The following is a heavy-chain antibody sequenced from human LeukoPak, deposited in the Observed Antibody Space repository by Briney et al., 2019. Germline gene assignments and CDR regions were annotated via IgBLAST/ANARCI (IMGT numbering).Heavy chain of an antibody. CDR1: GGSISGHY. Sequence: SETLSLTCTVSGGSISGHYWSWIRQPPGKGLEWIGYIYYSESTNYNPSLKSRVTISVDTSKNQFSLKLSSVTAADTAVYYCARSSSVTIPGYYFDYWGQGTLVTVPS. D-gene: IGHD2-21*01. CDR3: ARSSSVTIPGYYFDY. J-gene: IGHJ4*02. CDR2: IYYSEST. V-gene: IGHV4-59*11.